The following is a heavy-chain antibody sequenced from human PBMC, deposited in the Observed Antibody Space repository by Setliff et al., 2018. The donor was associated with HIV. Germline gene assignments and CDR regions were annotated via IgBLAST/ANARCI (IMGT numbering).Heavy chain of an antibody. CDR3: ARGRGESRTNYFDY. CDR1: GFTFSNYW. J-gene: IGHJ4*02. V-gene: IGHV3-7*03. CDR2: IKQDGSEQ. Sequence: GSLRLSCAASGFTFSNYWMSWVRQAPGKGLEWVANIKQDGSEQFYVDSVKGRFTISRDNAKNSLYLQMNSLRAEDTAVYFCARGRGESRTNYFDYWGQGTLGTVSS.